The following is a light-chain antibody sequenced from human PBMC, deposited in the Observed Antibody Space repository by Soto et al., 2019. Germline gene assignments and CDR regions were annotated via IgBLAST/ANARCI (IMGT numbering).Light chain of an antibody. Sequence: QSALTQPASVSGSPGQSITISGTGTSSDVGGYNYVSWYQQHPGKAPKLMIYEVSNRPSGVSNRFSGSKSGNTASLTISGLQAEDEADYYCISYTSCSTPYVFGTGTKVTVL. J-gene: IGLJ1*01. V-gene: IGLV2-14*01. CDR1: SSDVGGYNY. CDR2: EVS. CDR3: ISYTSCSTPYV.